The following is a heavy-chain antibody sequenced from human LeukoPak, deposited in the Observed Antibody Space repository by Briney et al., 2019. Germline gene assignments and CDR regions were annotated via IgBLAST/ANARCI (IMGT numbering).Heavy chain of an antibody. CDR3: ARDYYDSSGYYPFDY. V-gene: IGHV4-4*07. D-gene: IGHD3-22*01. J-gene: IGHJ4*02. CDR1: GGSISSYY. Sequence: SETLSLTCTVSGGSISSYYWSWIRQPAGKGLEWIRRIYTSGSTNYNPSLKSRVTMSVDTSKNQFSLKLSSVTAADTAVYYCARDYYDSSGYYPFDYWGQGTLVTVSS. CDR2: IYTSGST.